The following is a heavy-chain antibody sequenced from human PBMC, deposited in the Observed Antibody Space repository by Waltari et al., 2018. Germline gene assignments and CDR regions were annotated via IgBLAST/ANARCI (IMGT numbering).Heavy chain of an antibody. J-gene: IGHJ3*01. V-gene: IGHV4-39*01. CDR2: ISYNGAT. CDR1: GGSITTRRPY. Sequence: QLQLQESGPGLVKPSETLSLTCSVPGGSITTRRPYWGWIRQPPGQGLEWIGTISYNGATYTSPSLKSRVTMSRDTSKNQLSLTLASVTAADTAVYYCATYIGASIGTAAFDVWGQGTMVTVSS. CDR3: ATYIGASIGTAAFDV. D-gene: IGHD5-12*01.